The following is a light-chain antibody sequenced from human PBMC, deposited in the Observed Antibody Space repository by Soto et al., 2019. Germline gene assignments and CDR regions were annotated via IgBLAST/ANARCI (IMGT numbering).Light chain of an antibody. V-gene: IGKV3-20*01. J-gene: IGKJ5*01. CDR1: QSVSSSY. CDR2: GAS. Sequence: EIVFTQSPGTLPLSPGERATLSCRASQSVSSSYLAWYQQKPGQAPRLLIYGASSRATGIPDRFSGSGSGTDFTLTISRLETEDFAVYYCQQYGSSPFTFGQGTRLEIK. CDR3: QQYGSSPFT.